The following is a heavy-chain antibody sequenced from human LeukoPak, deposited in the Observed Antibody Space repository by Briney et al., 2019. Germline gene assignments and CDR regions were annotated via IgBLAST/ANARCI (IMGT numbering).Heavy chain of an antibody. CDR2: IKQDGSEK. D-gene: IGHD2-21*02. Sequence: GSLRLSCAASGFTFSSYWMSWVRQAPGEGLEWVANIKQDGSEKYYVDSVKGRFTISRDNAKNSLYLQMNSLRAEDTAVYYCARDGFVYCGGDCYSPNLFDYWGQGTLVTVSS. CDR3: ARDGFVYCGGDCYSPNLFDY. V-gene: IGHV3-7*01. CDR1: GFTFSSYW. J-gene: IGHJ4*02.